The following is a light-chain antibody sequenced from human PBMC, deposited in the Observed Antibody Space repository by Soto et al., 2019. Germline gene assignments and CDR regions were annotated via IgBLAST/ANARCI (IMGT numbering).Light chain of an antibody. Sequence: QTVVTQEPSFSVSPGGTVTLTCGLTSGSVSTNYYPSWYQQTPGQAPRTLIYSTNIRSSGVPDRFSGSILGNKAALTITGAQADDESDYYCVLYVGGGIRVFGGGTKLTVL. J-gene: IGLJ3*02. CDR1: SGSVSTNYY. V-gene: IGLV8-61*01. CDR3: VLYVGGGIRV. CDR2: STN.